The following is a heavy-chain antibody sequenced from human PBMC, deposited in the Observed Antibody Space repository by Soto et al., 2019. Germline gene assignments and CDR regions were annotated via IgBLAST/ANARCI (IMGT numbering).Heavy chain of an antibody. D-gene: IGHD1-20*01. CDR3: ATSQKGYNWNYFDH. Sequence: SETLSLTCAVSGASISGSDYYWAWLRQSPGKGPEWIGGVFYTGFTSCNPSLESRVSVSVDTSKSQFSLKLSAVTAADTAVYYCATSQKGYNWNYFDHWGQGALVTVSS. CDR2: VFYTGFT. V-gene: IGHV4-39*01. J-gene: IGHJ4*02. CDR1: GASISGSDYY.